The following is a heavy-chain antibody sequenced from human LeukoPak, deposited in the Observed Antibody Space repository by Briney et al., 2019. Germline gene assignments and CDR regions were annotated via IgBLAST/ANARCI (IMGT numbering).Heavy chain of an antibody. J-gene: IGHJ4*02. CDR2: IDTNTGNP. CDR3: TRGRDTTRYFVY. D-gene: IGHD3-22*01. Sequence: ASGKLCCNASGYAFTNYTINMMRLGHGPGLGWMGWIDTNTGNPTYAQGFTGRFVFSLDSSVTTTYLQISSLKAEHTAVYYCTRGRDTTRYFVYWGQGTLVTVSS. CDR1: GYAFTNYT. V-gene: IGHV7-4-1*02.